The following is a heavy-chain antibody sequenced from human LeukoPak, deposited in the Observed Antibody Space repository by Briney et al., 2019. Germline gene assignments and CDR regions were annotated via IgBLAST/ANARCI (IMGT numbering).Heavy chain of an antibody. CDR3: AKYAGATTRTLNY. V-gene: IGHV3-30-3*02. J-gene: IGHJ4*02. CDR1: GFAFGSEA. D-gene: IGHD1-26*01. CDR2: ISYDGSNK. Sequence: GGSLRLSCAVSGFAFGSEAMSWVRQAPGKGLEWVAVISYDGSNKYYADSVKGRFTISRDNSKNTLYLQMNSLRAEDTAVYYCAKYAGATTRTLNYWGQGTLVTVSS.